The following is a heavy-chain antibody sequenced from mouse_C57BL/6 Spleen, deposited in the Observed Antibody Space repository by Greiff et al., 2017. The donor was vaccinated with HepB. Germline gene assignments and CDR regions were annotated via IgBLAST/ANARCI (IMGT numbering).Heavy chain of an antibody. V-gene: IGHV1-80*01. Sequence: VHLVESGAELVKPGASVKISCKASGYAFSSYWMNWVKQRPGKGLEWIGQIYPGDGDTNYNGKFKGKATLTADKSSSTAYMQLSSLTSEDSAVYFCARLDTTAYFDVWGTGTTVTVSS. J-gene: IGHJ1*03. CDR3: ARLDTTAYFDV. D-gene: IGHD1-2*01. CDR1: GYAFSSYW. CDR2: IYPGDGDT.